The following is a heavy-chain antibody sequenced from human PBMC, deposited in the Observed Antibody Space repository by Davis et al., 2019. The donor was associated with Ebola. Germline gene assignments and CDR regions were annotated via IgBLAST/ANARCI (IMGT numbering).Heavy chain of an antibody. J-gene: IGHJ4*02. CDR1: GGSIITYY. D-gene: IGHD1-26*01. CDR2: IYADGAT. CDR3: TASSGNYLDY. Sequence: PSETLSLTCSVSGGSIITYYWSWIRQPAGKGLEWIGRIYADGATNYNPSLNSRVIMSLDTSKNQLFMRLTSVTAADTAVYYCTASSGNYLDYWGQGTLVTVSS. V-gene: IGHV4-4*07.